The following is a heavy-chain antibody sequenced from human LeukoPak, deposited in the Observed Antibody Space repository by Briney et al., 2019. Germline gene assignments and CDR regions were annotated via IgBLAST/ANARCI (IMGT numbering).Heavy chain of an antibody. J-gene: IGHJ4*02. CDR1: GGSISSYY. CDR3: AREVAAAGTEKYFDY. CDR2: IYYSGST. Sequence: PSETLSLTCTVSGGSISSYYWTWIRQPPGKGLEWIGYIYYSGSTNYNPSLKSRVTISVDTSKNQFSLKLSSVTAADTAVYYCAREVAAAGTEKYFDYWGQGTLVTVSS. D-gene: IGHD6-13*01. V-gene: IGHV4-59*01.